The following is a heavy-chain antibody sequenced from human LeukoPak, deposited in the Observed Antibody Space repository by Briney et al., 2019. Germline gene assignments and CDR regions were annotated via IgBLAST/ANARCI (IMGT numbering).Heavy chain of an antibody. CDR3: ARDLPVYCSGGSCYSPAFDI. J-gene: IGHJ3*02. CDR1: GGSIGSHY. CDR2: IHYSGST. V-gene: IGHV4-59*11. Sequence: SETLSLTCTVSGGSIGSHYWSWIRQPPGKGLEWIGYIHYSGSTNYDPSLTSRVTMSVDTSKNQFSLKLSSVTAADTAVYYCARDLPVYCSGGSCYSPAFDIWGQGTMVTVSS. D-gene: IGHD2-15*01.